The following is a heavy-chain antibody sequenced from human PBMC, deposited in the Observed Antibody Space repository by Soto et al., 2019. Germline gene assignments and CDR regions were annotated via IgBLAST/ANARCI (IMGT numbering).Heavy chain of an antibody. J-gene: IGHJ6*02. D-gene: IGHD6-19*01. Sequence: QVQLVQSGAEVKKPGASVKVSCKASGYTFTGYYMHWVRQAPGQGLEWMGWINPNSGGTNYAQKFQGWVNMTRDTSVRTTYKELRRLKSDDTAVYYCARARHSSGPYYYYYGMDVWGQGTTVTVSS. CDR1: GYTFTGYY. CDR2: INPNSGGT. CDR3: ARARHSSGPYYYYYGMDV. V-gene: IGHV1-2*04.